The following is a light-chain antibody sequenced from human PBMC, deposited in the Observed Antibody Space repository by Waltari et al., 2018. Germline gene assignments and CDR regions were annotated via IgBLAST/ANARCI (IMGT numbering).Light chain of an antibody. CDR3: GTWDASLGGI. CDR2: EIN. CDR1: SSKIGNNY. Sequence: QSVLTQPPSVSAAPGQTVTISCSAASSKIGNNYVSWYQHFPGTAPKLLIYEINRRPSGIPDRFSGSKSGTSATLGITGLQTGDEADYYCGTWDASLGGIFGTGTKVTVL. V-gene: IGLV1-51*02. J-gene: IGLJ1*01.